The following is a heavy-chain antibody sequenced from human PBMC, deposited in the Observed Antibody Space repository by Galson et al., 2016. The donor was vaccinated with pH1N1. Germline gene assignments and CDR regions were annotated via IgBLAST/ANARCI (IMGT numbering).Heavy chain of an antibody. CDR3: ARPKRSSFYGDPLAY. J-gene: IGHJ1*01. D-gene: IGHD4-17*01. CDR2: IFPGDSET. CDR1: GYNFITYW. V-gene: IGHV5-51*03. Sequence: QSGAEVKKPGESLKISCQGSGYNFITYWIAWVRQTPGKGLEWMGGIFPGDSETRYSPSFQGHVTISADKSTNTAYLQWTSLKASDTATHYCARPKRSSFYGDPLAYWGPGTLVTVSS.